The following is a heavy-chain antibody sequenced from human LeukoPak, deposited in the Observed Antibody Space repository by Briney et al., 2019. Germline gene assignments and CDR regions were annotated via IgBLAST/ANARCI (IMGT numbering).Heavy chain of an antibody. J-gene: IGHJ5*02. CDR1: GYTFTSYG. V-gene: IGHV1-18*01. CDR3: ARADYSNLGWFDP. Sequence: ASVKVSCKASGYTFTSYGISWVRQAPGQGLEWLGWISTYNGNTHYAQKLQGRVTMTTDTSTTTAYMELRSLRSDDTAVYYCARADYSNLGWFDPWGQGTLVTVSS. D-gene: IGHD4-11*01. CDR2: ISTYNGNT.